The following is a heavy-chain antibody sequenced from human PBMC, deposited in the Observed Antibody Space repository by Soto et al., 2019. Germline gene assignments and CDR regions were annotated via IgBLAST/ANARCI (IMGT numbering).Heavy chain of an antibody. J-gene: IGHJ4*02. V-gene: IGHV1-69*02. CDR2: IIPMLGII. CDR1: GDTFSSNS. D-gene: IGHD2-15*01. CDR3: ARGISEYCSGSTCYSYYFDH. Sequence: QGHLVQSGTEVKKPGSSVKVSCKASGDTFSSNSINWVQQAPGQGLEWMGRIIPMLGIINYAQKFQGRVTISADKSTTTVYMELSSLTSEDTAVYYCARGISEYCSGSTCYSYYFDHWGPGTLVTVSS.